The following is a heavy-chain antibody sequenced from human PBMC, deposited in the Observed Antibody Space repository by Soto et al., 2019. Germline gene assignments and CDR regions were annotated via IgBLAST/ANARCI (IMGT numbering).Heavy chain of an antibody. CDR1: GYAFTTYG. CDR2: ISAHTGNT. Sequence: HVHILQAGAYVQKPGSSVKVSCKGSGYAFTTYGITWVRQAPGQGLEWMGWISAHTGNTNYAHRLEGTATVTSDTSTSTAYMELRRRRSDDTAVYYCASGRYGDYWCQGALVTVSS. CDR3: ASGRYGDY. V-gene: IGHV1-18*01. J-gene: IGHJ4*02. D-gene: IGHD1-26*01.